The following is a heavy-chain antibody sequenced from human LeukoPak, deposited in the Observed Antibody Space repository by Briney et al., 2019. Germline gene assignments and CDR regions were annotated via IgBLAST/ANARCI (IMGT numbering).Heavy chain of an antibody. D-gene: IGHD5-12*01. CDR3: AKNLDGVATYFDY. CDR2: ISNSGGTT. V-gene: IGHV3-23*01. CDR1: GFTFSSYA. J-gene: IGHJ4*02. Sequence: GGSLRLSCAASGFTFSSYAMSWVRQAPGKGLEWVSGISNSGGTTYYADSVKGRFTISRDNSKNTLYLQMDSLRTEDTAVYHCAKNLDGVATYFDYWGQGTLVTVSS.